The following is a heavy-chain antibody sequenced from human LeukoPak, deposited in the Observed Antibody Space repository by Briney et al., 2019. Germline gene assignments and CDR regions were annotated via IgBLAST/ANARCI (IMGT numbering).Heavy chain of an antibody. Sequence: ASVKVSCKASGYTFTSYGISWVRQAPGQGLEWMGWISAYNGNTNYAQKLQGRVTMTTDTSTSTAYMELRSLRSDGTAVYYCARDFSIVVVPAARAESYYYYYGMDVWGQGTTVTVSS. CDR3: ARDFSIVVVPAARAESYYYYYGMDV. CDR1: GYTFTSYG. CDR2: ISAYNGNT. J-gene: IGHJ6*02. D-gene: IGHD2-2*01. V-gene: IGHV1-18*01.